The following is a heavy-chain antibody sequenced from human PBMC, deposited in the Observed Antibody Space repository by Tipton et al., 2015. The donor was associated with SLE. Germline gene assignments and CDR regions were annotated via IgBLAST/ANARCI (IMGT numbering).Heavy chain of an antibody. J-gene: IGHJ3*02. D-gene: IGHD3-22*01. CDR1: GFTVSSNY. CDR2: IYSGGST. V-gene: IGHV3-53*01. Sequence: SLRLSCAASGFTVSSNYMSWVRQAPGKGLEWVSVIYSGGSTYYAVSVKGRFTISRDNSKNTLYLQMNSLRAEDTAVYYCARASDYYDSSGYPGAFDIWGQGTMVTVSS. CDR3: ARASDYYDSSGYPGAFDI.